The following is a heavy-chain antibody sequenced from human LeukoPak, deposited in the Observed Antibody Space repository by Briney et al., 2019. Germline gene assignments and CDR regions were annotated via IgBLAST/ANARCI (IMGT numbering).Heavy chain of an antibody. CDR2: IYTSGST. Sequence: SETLSLTCTVSGGSVSSGSYYWSWIRQPAGKGLEWIGRIYTSGSTNYNPSLKSRVTMSVDTSKNQFSLKLSSVTAADTAVYYCARDSGGYCSSTSCHYYYYYYGMDVWGQGTTVTVSS. CDR3: ARDSGGYCSSTSCHYYYYYYGMDV. V-gene: IGHV4-61*02. J-gene: IGHJ6*02. CDR1: GGSVSSGSYY. D-gene: IGHD2-2*01.